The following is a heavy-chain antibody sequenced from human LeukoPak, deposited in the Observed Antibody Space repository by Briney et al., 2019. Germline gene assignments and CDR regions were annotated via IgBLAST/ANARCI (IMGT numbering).Heavy chain of an antibody. CDR2: IYYSGST. CDR1: GDYISSSSYY. CDR3: ARRRYYDSTGYLD. J-gene: IGHJ1*01. Sequence: SETLSLTCSLSGDYISSSSYYWGWIRQPPGKGLEWIGEIYYSGSTYYNASLKSRVSISIDTPNNHFSLRLSSLSAADTALYYCARRRYYDSTGYLDWGRGTLITVSS. V-gene: IGHV4-39*02. D-gene: IGHD3-22*01.